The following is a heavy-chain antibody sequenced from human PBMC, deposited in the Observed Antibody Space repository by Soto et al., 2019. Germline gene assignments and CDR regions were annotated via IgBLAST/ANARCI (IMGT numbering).Heavy chain of an antibody. CDR1: GDSVSSNSAA. Sequence: SQTLSLTCAISGDSVSSNSAAWNWIRQSPSRGLEWLGRTYYRSKWYNDYAVSVKSRITINPDTSKNQFSLQLNSVTPEDTAVYYCARGRIAAAGTSEICCDSPGKNYDVMYFWGQGTTVPVSS. CDR3: ARGRIAAAGTSEICCDSPGKNYDVMYF. V-gene: IGHV6-1*01. D-gene: IGHD6-13*01. CDR2: TYYRSKWYN. J-gene: IGHJ6*02.